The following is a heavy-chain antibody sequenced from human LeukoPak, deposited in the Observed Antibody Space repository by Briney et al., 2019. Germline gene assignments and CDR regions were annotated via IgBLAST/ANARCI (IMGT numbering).Heavy chain of an antibody. CDR3: AAAVAGTGGFDY. CDR2: FDPEDGET. CDR1: GYTLTELS. V-gene: IGHV1-24*01. D-gene: IGHD6-19*01. J-gene: IGHJ4*02. Sequence: ASVKVSCKVSGYTLTELSMHWVRQAPGKGLEWMGGFDPEDGETIYAQKFQGRVTMTEDTSTDTAYMELSSLRSGDTAVYYCAAAVAGTGGFDYWGQGTLVTVSS.